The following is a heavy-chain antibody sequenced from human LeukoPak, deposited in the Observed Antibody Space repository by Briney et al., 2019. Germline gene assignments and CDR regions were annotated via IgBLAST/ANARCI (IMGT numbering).Heavy chain of an antibody. V-gene: IGHV4-30-2*01. Sequence: SETLSLTCTVSGGSISSGGYSWSWIRQPPGKGLEWIGYIYHSGSTYYNPSLKSRVTISVDRSKNQFSLKLSSVTAADTAVYYCARDAYYDFWSGMFDPWGQGTLVTVSS. CDR3: ARDAYYDFWSGMFDP. J-gene: IGHJ5*02. CDR2: IYHSGST. D-gene: IGHD3-3*01. CDR1: GGSISSGGYS.